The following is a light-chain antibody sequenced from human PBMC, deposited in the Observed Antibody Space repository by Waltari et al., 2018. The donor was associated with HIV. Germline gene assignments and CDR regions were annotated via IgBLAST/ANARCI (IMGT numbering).Light chain of an antibody. Sequence: DIEVTQPPSTLTASVRDTVSLTCRASQSIRNYLAWYQQKPGRAPQLLISEASSLESGVPSRFSGSGSGTVFTLTISSLQPDDFATYYCLQYDNLWTFGQGTKVE. CDR1: QSIRNY. J-gene: IGKJ1*01. CDR2: EAS. CDR3: LQYDNLWT. V-gene: IGKV1-5*03.